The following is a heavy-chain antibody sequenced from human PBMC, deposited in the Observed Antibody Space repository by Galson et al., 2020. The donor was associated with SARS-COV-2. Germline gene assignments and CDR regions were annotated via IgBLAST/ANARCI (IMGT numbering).Heavy chain of an antibody. J-gene: IGHJ6*02. V-gene: IGHV4-59*01. CDR1: GGSISSYY. CDR3: ARGRDGYNGGYYYYYYGMDV. CDR2: IYYSGST. Sequence: SQTLSLTCTVSGGSISSYYWSWIRQPPGKGLEWIGYIYYSGSTNYNPSLKSRVTISVDTSKNQFSLKLSSVTAADTAVYYCARGRDGYNGGYYYYYYGMDVWGQGTTVTVSS. D-gene: IGHD2-8*01.